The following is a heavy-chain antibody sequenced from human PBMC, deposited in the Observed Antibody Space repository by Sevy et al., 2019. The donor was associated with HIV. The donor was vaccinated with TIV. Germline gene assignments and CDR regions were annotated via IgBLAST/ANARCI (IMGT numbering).Heavy chain of an antibody. J-gene: IGHJ6*02. V-gene: IGHV4-59*01. D-gene: IGHD2-2*01. CDR2: FYYSKST. CDR3: ARTSAYYYYGVDV. CDR1: GDSISNYY. Sequence: SETLSLTCTVSGDSISNYYWSWIRQPPGKGLEWIGYFYYSKSTNYNPSLKSRVTISVDTSKNQISLKVRSVTAADTAVYYCARTSAYYYYGVDVWGQGTTVTVSS.